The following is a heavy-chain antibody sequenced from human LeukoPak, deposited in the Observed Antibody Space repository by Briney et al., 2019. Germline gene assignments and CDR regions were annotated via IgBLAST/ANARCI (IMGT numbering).Heavy chain of an antibody. CDR2: IRYDGSNK. J-gene: IGHJ6*03. CDR3: AKDGDYGASDYYYYMDV. D-gene: IGHD4-17*01. V-gene: IGHV3-30*02. Sequence: GGSLRLSCAASGFTFSSYGMHWVRQAPGKGLEWVAFIRYDGSNKYYADSVKGRFTISRDNSKNTLYLQTNSLRAEDTAVYYCAKDGDYGASDYYYYMDVWGKGTTVTVSS. CDR1: GFTFSSYG.